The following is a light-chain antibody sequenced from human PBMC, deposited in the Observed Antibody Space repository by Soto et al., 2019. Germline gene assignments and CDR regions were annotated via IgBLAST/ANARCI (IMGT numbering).Light chain of an antibody. CDR1: QDIANY. CDR3: QQYGILPPYT. V-gene: IGKV1-33*01. J-gene: IGKJ2*01. Sequence: DIQLTQSPSSLSASIGDRVTITCQASQDIANYLNWYQQRPGKAPKLLIFDGPNLERGVPSRFSGSGSGTHFTFTISSLQPEDIATYYCQQYGILPPYTFGQGTKLEIK. CDR2: DGP.